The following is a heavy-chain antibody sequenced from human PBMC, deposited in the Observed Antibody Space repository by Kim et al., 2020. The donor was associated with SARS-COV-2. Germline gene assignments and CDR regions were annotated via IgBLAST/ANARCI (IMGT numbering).Heavy chain of an antibody. CDR3: AREMDTPFDY. Sequence: TANYAQKFQGRVTITAEESTSTAYMELSSLRSEETAVYYCAREMDTPFDYWGQGTLVTVSS. J-gene: IGHJ4*02. D-gene: IGHD2-15*01. CDR2: TA. V-gene: IGHV1-69*01.